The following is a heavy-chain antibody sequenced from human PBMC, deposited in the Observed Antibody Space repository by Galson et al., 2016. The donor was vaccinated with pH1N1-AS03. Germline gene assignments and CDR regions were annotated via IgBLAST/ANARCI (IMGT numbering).Heavy chain of an antibody. CDR2: IKEDGSQK. CDR1: ELTFSNYY. V-gene: IGHV3-7*03. J-gene: IGHJ4*02. Sequence: SLRLCCAASELTFSNYYMSWVRQAPGKGLEWVATIKEDGSQKYYGDSVRGRFTISRDNAKNSLHLQMDSLRADDTATYYCAREYTSGKPTHYDSWGQGTLVTVSS. CDR3: AREYTSGKPTHYDS. D-gene: IGHD6-19*01.